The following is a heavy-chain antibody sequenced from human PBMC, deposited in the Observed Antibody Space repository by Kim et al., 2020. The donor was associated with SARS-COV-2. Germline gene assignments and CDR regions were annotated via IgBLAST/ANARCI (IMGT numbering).Heavy chain of an antibody. Sequence: SETLSLTCAVYGGSFSGYYWSWIRQPPGKGLEWIGEINHSGSTNYNPSLKSRVTISVDTSKNQFSLKLSSVTAADTAVYYCARALRPFGELPRYAYFDYWGQGTLVTVSS. CDR3: ARALRPFGELPRYAYFDY. CDR2: INHSGST. V-gene: IGHV4-34*01. CDR1: GGSFSGYY. D-gene: IGHD3-10*01. J-gene: IGHJ4*02.